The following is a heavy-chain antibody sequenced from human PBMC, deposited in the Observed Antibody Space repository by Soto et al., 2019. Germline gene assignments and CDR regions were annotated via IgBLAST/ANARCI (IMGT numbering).Heavy chain of an antibody. CDR3: ARDPDPHDYGLIGMDV. J-gene: IGHJ6*02. D-gene: IGHD4-17*01. Sequence: ASVKVSCKASGYTFTSYGIGWVRQAPGQGLEWMGWISAYNGNTNYAQKLQGRVTMTTDTSTSTAYMELRSLRSDDTAVYYCARDPDPHDYGLIGMDVWGQGTTVTVSS. CDR1: GYTFTSYG. CDR2: ISAYNGNT. V-gene: IGHV1-18*01.